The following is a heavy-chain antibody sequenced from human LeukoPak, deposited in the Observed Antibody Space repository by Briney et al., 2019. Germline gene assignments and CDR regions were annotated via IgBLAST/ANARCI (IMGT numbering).Heavy chain of an antibody. D-gene: IGHD5-18*01. Sequence: GGSLRLSCAASGFTVSSNYMSWVRQAPGKGLEWVSLIYSDGSTYYADSVKGRFTTSRDNSKNTLYLQMSSLRAEDTAVYYCARRERRGYSYGRGTLDIWGQGTMVTVSS. V-gene: IGHV3-66*01. J-gene: IGHJ3*02. CDR2: IYSDGST. CDR3: ARRERRGYSYGRGTLDI. CDR1: GFTVSSNY.